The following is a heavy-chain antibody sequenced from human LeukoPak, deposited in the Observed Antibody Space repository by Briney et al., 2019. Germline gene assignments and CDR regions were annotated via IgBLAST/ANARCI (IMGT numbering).Heavy chain of an antibody. CDR1: GGTFRTTG. J-gene: IGHJ5*02. CDR3: AKEGGTFDWFDP. CDR2: ILPMLGRG. D-gene: IGHD3-16*01. V-gene: IGHV1-69*01. Sequence: SVKVSCKASGGTFRTTGISWLRQAPGQGPEWMGGILPMLGRGNYPQKFQGRVTISAEESTNTVYMELSGLTSDDTATYYCAKEGGTFDWFDPWGQGTLVTVSA.